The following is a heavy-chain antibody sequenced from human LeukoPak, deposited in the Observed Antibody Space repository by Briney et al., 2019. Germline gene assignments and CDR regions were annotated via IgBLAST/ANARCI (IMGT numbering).Heavy chain of an antibody. CDR1: GYTFDDYA. CDR3: AKGHTYGLGESYLDL. CDR2: ISWNSGSI. Sequence: GRSLRLSCEASGYTFDDYAMHWVRQAPGKGLEWVSAISWNSGSIGYADSVKGRFTISRDNGKNSLYLQMNSLRTEDTALYYRAKGHTYGLGESYLDLWGQGTLVSVSS. J-gene: IGHJ4*02. D-gene: IGHD5-18*01. V-gene: IGHV3-9*01.